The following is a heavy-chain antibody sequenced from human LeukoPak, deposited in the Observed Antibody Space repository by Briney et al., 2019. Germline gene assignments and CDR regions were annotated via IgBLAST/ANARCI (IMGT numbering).Heavy chain of an antibody. CDR1: GFTFSSYS. CDR3: AKVSVSSGWYEGVDY. Sequence: PGGSLRLSCAASGFTFSSYSMSWVGQAPGKGLEWVSAISGSGGSTYYADSVKGRFTISRDNSKNTLYLQMNSLRAEDTAVYYCAKVSVSSGWYEGVDYWGQGTLVTVSS. J-gene: IGHJ4*02. D-gene: IGHD6-19*01. V-gene: IGHV3-23*01. CDR2: ISGSGGST.